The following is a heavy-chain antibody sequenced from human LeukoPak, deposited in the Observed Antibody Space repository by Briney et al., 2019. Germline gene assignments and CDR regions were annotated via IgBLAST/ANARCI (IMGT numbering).Heavy chain of an antibody. J-gene: IGHJ4*02. Sequence: GGSLRLSCAASGLTFYSYAMNWVRQAPGRGLEWISYSSSSGSTIYYADSVKGRFTISRDNAKKSLYLQMNSLRAEDTAVYYCARGEQDMATMSIDYWGQGSLITVSS. CDR2: SSSSGSTI. CDR3: ARGEQDMATMSIDY. CDR1: GLTFYSYA. D-gene: IGHD5-24*01. V-gene: IGHV3-48*01.